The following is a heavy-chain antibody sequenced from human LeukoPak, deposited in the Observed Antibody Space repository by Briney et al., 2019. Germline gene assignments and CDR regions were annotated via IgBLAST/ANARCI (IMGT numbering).Heavy chain of an antibody. Sequence: SETLSLTCTVSGGSISSYYWRWIRQPPGKGLEWIGYIYYSGSTNYNPSLKSRVTIPVDTSKNKFSLKLSSVTAADTAVYYCAASEYSSSSPDYWGQGTLVTVSS. V-gene: IGHV4-59*01. CDR2: IYYSGST. D-gene: IGHD6-6*01. J-gene: IGHJ4*02. CDR1: GGSISSYY. CDR3: AASEYSSSSPDY.